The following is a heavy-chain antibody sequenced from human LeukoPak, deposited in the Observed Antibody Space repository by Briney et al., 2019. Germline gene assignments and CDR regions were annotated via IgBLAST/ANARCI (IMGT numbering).Heavy chain of an antibody. V-gene: IGHV4-31*03. D-gene: IGHD3-22*01. Sequence: SETLSLTCTVSGGSISSGGYYWSWIRQHPGKGLEWIGYIYYSGSTYYSPSLKSRVTISVDTSKNQFSLKLSSVTAADTAVYYCASQRLLTFDYWGQGTLVTVSS. CDR3: ASQRLLTFDY. CDR2: IYYSGST. J-gene: IGHJ4*02. CDR1: GGSISSGGYY.